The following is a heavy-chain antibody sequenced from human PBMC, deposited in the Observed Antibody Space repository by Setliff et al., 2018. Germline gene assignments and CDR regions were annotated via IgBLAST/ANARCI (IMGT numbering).Heavy chain of an antibody. J-gene: IGHJ6*03. CDR3: ARLGGSSTSGGFYYFYYYMDV. D-gene: IGHD2-2*01. Sequence: KTSETLSLTCTVSGGSISSSSYYWGWIRQPPGKGLEWIGSIYYSGSTYYNPSLKSRVTISVDTSKNQFSLKLSSVTAADTAVYYCARLGGSSTSGGFYYFYYYMDVWGKGTTVTVSS. V-gene: IGHV4-39*01. CDR2: IYYSGST. CDR1: GGSISSSSYY.